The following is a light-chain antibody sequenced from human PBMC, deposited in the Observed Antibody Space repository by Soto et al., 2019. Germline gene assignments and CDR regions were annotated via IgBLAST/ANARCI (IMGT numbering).Light chain of an antibody. CDR1: QSISNW. CDR2: KTS. J-gene: IGKJ4*01. V-gene: IGKV1-5*03. Sequence: DIQMTQSPSTLSASVGDRVTITCRASQSISNWLPWYQQKPGKAPKLLIYKTSNLESGVPSRFSGSGSGTEFSITISSLQPDDFATDYCQQYQSFSLTFGGGTRVEVK. CDR3: QQYQSFSLT.